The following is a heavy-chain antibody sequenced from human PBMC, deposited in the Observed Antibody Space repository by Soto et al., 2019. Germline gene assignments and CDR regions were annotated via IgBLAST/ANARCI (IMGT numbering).Heavy chain of an antibody. V-gene: IGHV3-23*01. J-gene: IGHJ1*01. Sequence: GGSLRLSCAASGFTFSTYAMSWVRQAPGKGLEWVSGISGSVGRASYAGSVKGRFTISRDNYKNTLYLQMNSLRAEDTDVYYCVKDRAHHFWSGPHNFQHWAQGILVTVSS. CDR2: ISGSVGRA. D-gene: IGHD3-3*02. CDR3: VKDRAHHFWSGPHNFQH. CDR1: GFTFSTYA.